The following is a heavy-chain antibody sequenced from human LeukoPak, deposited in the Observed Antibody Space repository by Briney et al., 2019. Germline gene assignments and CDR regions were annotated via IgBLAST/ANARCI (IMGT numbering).Heavy chain of an antibody. CDR2: ISGSGGST. V-gene: IGHV3-23*01. CDR1: GFTFSSYA. CDR3: AKDRSCTNDICHGDFDY. D-gene: IGHD2-8*01. Sequence: GGSLRLSCAASGFTFSSYAVSWVRQAPGKGLEWVPSISGSGGSTYSADSVKGRFTISRDNSKNTLYLQMNSLRAEDTALYYCAKDRSCTNDICHGDFDYWGQGTLVTVSS. J-gene: IGHJ4*02.